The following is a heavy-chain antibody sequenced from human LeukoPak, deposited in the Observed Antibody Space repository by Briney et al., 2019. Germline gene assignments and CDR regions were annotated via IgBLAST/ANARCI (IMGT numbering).Heavy chain of an antibody. V-gene: IGHV4-34*01. CDR2: INHSGSA. CDR1: GGSFSDYC. CDR3: ACRELMDV. J-gene: IGHJ6*02. Sequence: SETLSLTCAVYGGSFSDYCWSWIRQSPGRGLEWIGEINHSGSANYNPSLESRVTISIDTSKNQFSLKLSSVTAADTAVYYCACRELMDVWGQGTTVTVSS. D-gene: IGHD1-7*01.